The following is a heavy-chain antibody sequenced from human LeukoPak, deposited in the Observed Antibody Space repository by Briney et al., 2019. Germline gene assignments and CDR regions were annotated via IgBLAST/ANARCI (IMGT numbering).Heavy chain of an antibody. CDR2: ISGSGGSI. CDR1: GFTFSSYA. V-gene: IGHV3-23*01. D-gene: IGHD6-13*01. CDR3: AKKDRIAAAGTWVDY. J-gene: IGHJ4*02. Sequence: GGSLRLSCAASGFTFSSYAMSWVRQAPGRGLEWVSAISGSGGSIYYADSVKGRFTISRDNSKNTLYLQMNSLRAEDTAVYYCAKKDRIAAAGTWVDYWGQGTLVTVSS.